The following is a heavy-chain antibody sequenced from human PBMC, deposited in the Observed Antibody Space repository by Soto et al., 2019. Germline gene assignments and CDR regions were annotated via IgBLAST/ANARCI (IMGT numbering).Heavy chain of an antibody. CDR3: AKDFFYYDSSGYYYWYFDL. CDR1: GFTFSSYA. Sequence: GGSLRLSCAASGFTFSSYAMSWVRQAPGKGLEWVSAISGSGGSTYYADSVKGRFTISRDNSKNTLYLQMNSLRAEDTAVYYCAKDFFYYDSSGYYYWYFDLWGRGTLVTVSS. V-gene: IGHV3-23*01. D-gene: IGHD3-22*01. CDR2: ISGSGGST. J-gene: IGHJ2*01.